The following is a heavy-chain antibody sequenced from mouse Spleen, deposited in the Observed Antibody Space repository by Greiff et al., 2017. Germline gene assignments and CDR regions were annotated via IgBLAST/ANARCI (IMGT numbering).Heavy chain of an antibody. CDR1: GYTFTDYY. J-gene: IGHJ4*01. V-gene: IGHV1-76*01. CDR2: IYPGSGNT. D-gene: IGHD2-5*01. Sequence: QVQLQQSGAELVRPGASVKLSCKASGYTFTDYYINWVKQRPGQGLEWIARIYPGSGNTYYNEKFKGKATLTAEKSSSTAYMQLSSLTSEDSAVYFCARRSNWAMDYWGQGTSVTVSS. CDR3: ARRSNWAMDY.